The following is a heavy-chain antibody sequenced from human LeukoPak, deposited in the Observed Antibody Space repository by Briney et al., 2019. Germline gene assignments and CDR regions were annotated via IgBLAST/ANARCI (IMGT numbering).Heavy chain of an antibody. CDR1: GYTFTSYY. D-gene: IGHD2-2*01. Sequence: EASVTVSCTASGYTFTSYYMHWVRQAPGQGLEWMGIINPSGGSTSYAQKFQGRVTMTRDTSTSTVYMELSSLRSEDTAVYYCARDLYQVVPAAVSYHYYGMDVWGQGTTVTVSS. V-gene: IGHV1-46*01. CDR2: INPSGGST. J-gene: IGHJ6*02. CDR3: ARDLYQVVPAAVSYHYYGMDV.